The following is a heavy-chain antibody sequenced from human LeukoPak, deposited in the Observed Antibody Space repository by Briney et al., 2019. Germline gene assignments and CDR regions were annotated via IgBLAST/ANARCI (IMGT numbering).Heavy chain of an antibody. J-gene: IGHJ4*02. CDR1: AFTFSSYG. D-gene: IGHD3-10*01. V-gene: IGHV3-33*01. CDR3: AREGIGGSGSYLDY. CDR2: IWYDGSNK. Sequence: PGGSLRLSCAASAFTFSSYGMHWVRQAPGKGLEWVAVIWYDGSNKYYADSVKGRFTISRDNSKNTLYLQMNSLRAEDTAVYYCAREGIGGSGSYLDYWGQGTLVTVSS.